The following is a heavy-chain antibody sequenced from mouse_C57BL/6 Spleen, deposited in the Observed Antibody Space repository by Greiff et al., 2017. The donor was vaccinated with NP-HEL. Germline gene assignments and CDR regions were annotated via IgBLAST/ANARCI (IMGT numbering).Heavy chain of an antibody. CDR1: GFTFSDYG. J-gene: IGHJ2*01. D-gene: IGHD1-1*01. V-gene: IGHV5-17*01. CDR2: ISSGSSTI. Sequence: EVQLMESGGGLVKPGGSLKLSCAASGFTFSDYGMHWVRQAPEKGLEWVAYISSGSSTIYYADTVKGRFTISRDNAENTLFLQMTSLRSEDTDMYYCARNGDLLLKDFDCWGQGTTLTVSS. CDR3: ARNGDLLLKDFDC.